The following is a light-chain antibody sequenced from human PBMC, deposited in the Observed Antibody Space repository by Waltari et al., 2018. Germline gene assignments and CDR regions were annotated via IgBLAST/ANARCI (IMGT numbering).Light chain of an antibody. J-gene: IGKJ3*01. CDR1: QNVTTY. Sequence: EIVLTQSPATLSLSPGERATLSCRASQNVTTYLGWYQQKPGQAPRLLIYDASNRATGIPARFSGSGSGTDFTLTISSLEPDDFAVYYCHQCSTWPPAFGPGTKVDI. V-gene: IGKV3-11*01. CDR2: DAS. CDR3: HQCSTWPPA.